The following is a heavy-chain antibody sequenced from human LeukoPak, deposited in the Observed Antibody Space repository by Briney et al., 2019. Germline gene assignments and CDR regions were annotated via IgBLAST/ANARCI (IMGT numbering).Heavy chain of an antibody. CDR3: ARKIATGNTGGYDY. D-gene: IGHD1-1*01. J-gene: IGHJ4*02. Sequence: ASVKVSCKASGYTFTSYDINWVRQATGQGLEWMGWMNPNSGNTGYAQKFQGRVTITADKSTSTAYMELSSLRSEDTAVYYCARKIATGNTGGYDYWGQGTLVTVSS. V-gene: IGHV1-8*01. CDR1: GYTFTSYD. CDR2: MNPNSGNT.